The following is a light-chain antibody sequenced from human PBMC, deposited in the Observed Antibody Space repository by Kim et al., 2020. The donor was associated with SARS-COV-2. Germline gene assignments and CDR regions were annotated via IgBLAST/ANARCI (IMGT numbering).Light chain of an antibody. Sequence: SYELTQPLSVSVALGQTARITCGGNNIVTKNVHWYQQKPGQAPVLVMYRDTNRPSGIPERFSGSNSGNTATLTISRAQAGDVADYYCQVWDSSTWVFGGGTQLTVL. CDR3: QVWDSSTWV. CDR2: RDT. J-gene: IGLJ3*02. V-gene: IGLV3-9*01. CDR1: NIVTKN.